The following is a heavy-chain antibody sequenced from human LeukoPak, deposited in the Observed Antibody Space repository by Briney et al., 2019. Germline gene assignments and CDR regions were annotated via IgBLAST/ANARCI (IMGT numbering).Heavy chain of an antibody. CDR1: GYSISSGYY. CDR2: IYHSGST. V-gene: IGHV4-38-2*02. J-gene: IGHJ4*02. D-gene: IGHD3-22*01. CDR3: AREGYYYDSSGYYYR. Sequence: PSETLSLTCTVSGYSISSGYYWGWIRQPPGKGLEWIGSIYHSGSTYYNPSLKSRVTISVDTSKNQFSLKLSSVTAADTAVYYCAREGYYYDSSGYYYRWGQGTLVTVSS.